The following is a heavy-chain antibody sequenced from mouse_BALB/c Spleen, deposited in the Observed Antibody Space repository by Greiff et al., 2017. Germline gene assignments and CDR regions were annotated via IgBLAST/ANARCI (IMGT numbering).Heavy chain of an antibody. CDR3: NANGNYAMDY. V-gene: IGHV14-4*02. CDR2: IDPENGDT. D-gene: IGHD2-1*01. CDR1: GFNIKDYY. Sequence: VQLQQSGAELVKPGASVKLSCTASGFNIKDYYMHWVKQRPEQGLEWIGWIDPENGDTEYAPKFQGKATMTADTSSNTAYLQLSSLTSEDTAVYYCNANGNYAMDYWGQGTSVTVSS. J-gene: IGHJ4*01.